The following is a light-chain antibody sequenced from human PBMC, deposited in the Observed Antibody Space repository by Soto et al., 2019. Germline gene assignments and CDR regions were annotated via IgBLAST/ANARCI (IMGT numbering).Light chain of an antibody. CDR1: SSDVGGYNY. CDR2: DVS. CDR3: SSYTSSSTLGV. J-gene: IGLJ1*01. V-gene: IGLV2-14*01. Sequence: QSVLTQPASVSGSPGQSIPISCTGTSSDVGGYNYVSWYQQHPGKAPKLMIYDVSNRPSGVSNRFSGSKSGNTASLTISGLQAEDEADYYCSSYTSSSTLGVFGTGTKLTVL.